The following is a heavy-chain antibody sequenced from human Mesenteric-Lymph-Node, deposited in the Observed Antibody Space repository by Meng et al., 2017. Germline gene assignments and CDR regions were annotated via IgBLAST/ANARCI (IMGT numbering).Heavy chain of an antibody. D-gene: IGHD1-26*01. J-gene: IGHJ2*01. V-gene: IGHV3-9*01. Sequence: SLKISCAASGFTFDDYAMHWVRQAPGKGLEWVSGISWNSGSIGYADSVKGRFTISRDNAKNSLYLQMNTLRAEDTAVYYCARDAYSGTYYDYWYFDLWGRGTLVTVSS. CDR1: GFTFDDYA. CDR2: ISWNSGSI. CDR3: ARDAYSGTYYDYWYFDL.